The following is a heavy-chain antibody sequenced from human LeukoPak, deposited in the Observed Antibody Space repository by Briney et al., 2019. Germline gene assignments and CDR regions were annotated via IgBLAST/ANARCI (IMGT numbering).Heavy chain of an antibody. V-gene: IGHV3-23*01. D-gene: IGHD1-26*01. CDR3: AKVGKVGAARGTFDI. Sequence: PGGSLRLSCAASGFTFSSYAMSWVRQAPGKGLEWVSAISGIGGSTYYADSVKGRFTISRDNYKNTLYLQMNSLRAEDTAVYYCAKVGKVGAARGTFDIWGQGTMVTVSS. J-gene: IGHJ3*02. CDR1: GFTFSSYA. CDR2: ISGIGGST.